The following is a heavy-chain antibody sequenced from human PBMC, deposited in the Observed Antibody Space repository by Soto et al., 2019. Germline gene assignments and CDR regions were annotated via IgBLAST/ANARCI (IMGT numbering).Heavy chain of an antibody. CDR3: ARDIEVDIVATGSFDY. D-gene: IGHD5-12*01. CDR2: IIPILGIA. J-gene: IGHJ4*02. CDR1: GGTFSSYT. V-gene: IGHV1-69*08. Sequence: QVQLVQSGTEVKKPGSSVKVSSKASGGTFSSYTISWVRQAPGQGLEWMGRIIPILGIANYAQKFQGRVTITADKSTSTAYMELSRLRSEDTAVYYCARDIEVDIVATGSFDYWGQGTLVTVSS.